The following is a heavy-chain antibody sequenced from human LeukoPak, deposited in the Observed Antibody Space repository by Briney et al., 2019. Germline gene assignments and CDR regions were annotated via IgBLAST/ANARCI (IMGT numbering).Heavy chain of an antibody. CDR3: ARDRVVITMPSYGMDV. CDR2: TNTDGGFT. J-gene: IGHJ6*02. CDR1: GFTLSGYW. Sequence: GGSLRLSCTASGFTLSGYWMHGVRQAPGKGLVWVSHTNTDGGFTNYADSVKGRFTISRDNAKNSLYLQMNSLRAEDTAVYYCARDRVVITMPSYGMDVWGQGTTVTVSS. V-gene: IGHV3-74*01. D-gene: IGHD3-10*01.